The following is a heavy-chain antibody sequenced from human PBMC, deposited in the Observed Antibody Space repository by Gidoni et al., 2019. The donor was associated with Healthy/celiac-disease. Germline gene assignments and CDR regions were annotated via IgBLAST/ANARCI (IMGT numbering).Heavy chain of an antibody. CDR1: GGSISSYY. J-gene: IGHJ3*02. CDR3: GRGTTHPGAFDI. Sequence: QVQLQESGPGLVKPSETLSLTCTVSGGSISSYYWSWIRQPPGKGLEWIGYIYYSGSTNYNPSLKSRVTISVDTSKNQFSLKLSSVTAADTAVYYCGRGTTHPGAFDIWGQGTMVTVSS. CDR2: IYYSGST. D-gene: IGHD4-17*01. V-gene: IGHV4-59*01.